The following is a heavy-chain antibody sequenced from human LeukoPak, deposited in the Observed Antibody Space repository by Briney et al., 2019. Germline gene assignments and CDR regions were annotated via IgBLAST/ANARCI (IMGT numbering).Heavy chain of an antibody. CDR1: GFTFSSYG. CDR3: ANDYYDSSGYPTGGFDP. CDR2: ISGSGGST. V-gene: IGHV3-23*01. D-gene: IGHD3-22*01. J-gene: IGHJ5*02. Sequence: PGGSLRLSCAASGFTFSSYGMSWVRQAPGKGLEWVSAISGSGGSTYYADSVKGRFTISRDNSKNTLYLQMNSLRAEDTAVYYCANDYYDSSGYPTGGFDPWGQGTLVTVSS.